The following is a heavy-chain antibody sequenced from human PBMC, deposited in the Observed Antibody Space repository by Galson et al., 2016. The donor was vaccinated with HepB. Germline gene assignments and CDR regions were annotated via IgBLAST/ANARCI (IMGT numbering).Heavy chain of an antibody. D-gene: IGHD6-19*01. CDR2: ISYDGSNK. V-gene: IGHV3-30*18. Sequence: SLRLSCAASGFTFSSYGMHWVRQAPGKGLEWVAFISYDGSNKYYADSVKGRFTIFRDNSKNTLYLQMNSLRAEDTAVYFCAKVPAQWLVRGGRYGMDVWGQGTTVTVSS. CDR1: GFTFSSYG. CDR3: AKVPAQWLVRGGRYGMDV. J-gene: IGHJ6*02.